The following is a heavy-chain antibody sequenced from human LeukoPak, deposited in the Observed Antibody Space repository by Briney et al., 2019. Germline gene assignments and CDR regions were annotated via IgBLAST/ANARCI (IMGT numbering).Heavy chain of an antibody. V-gene: IGHV1-18*04. CDR1: GYSFTSYW. D-gene: IGHD2-2*01. CDR2: ISAYNGNT. CDR3: ARTAQDIVVVPAALYNWFDP. Sequence: GESLKISCKGSGYSFTSYWIGWVRQAPGQGLEWMGWISAYNGNTNYAQKLQGRVTMTTDTSTSTAYMELRSLRSDDTAVYCCARTAQDIVVVPAALYNWFDPWGQGTLVTVSS. J-gene: IGHJ5*02.